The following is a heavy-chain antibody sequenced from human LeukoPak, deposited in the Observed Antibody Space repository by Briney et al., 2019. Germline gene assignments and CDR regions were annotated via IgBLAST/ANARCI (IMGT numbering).Heavy chain of an antibody. D-gene: IGHD3-10*01. CDR2: INPSDGST. CDR3: AREYYYGSGSLFQGFDP. Sequence: GASVKVSCKSSGYTFTSYYIHWVRQTPGQELEWMGIINPSDGSTRYPQKFQGRVTLTRDMSTGTVYMELSRLRSEDTAVYYCAREYYYGSGSLFQGFDPWGQGTLVTVSS. CDR1: GYTFTSYY. V-gene: IGHV1-46*01. J-gene: IGHJ5*02.